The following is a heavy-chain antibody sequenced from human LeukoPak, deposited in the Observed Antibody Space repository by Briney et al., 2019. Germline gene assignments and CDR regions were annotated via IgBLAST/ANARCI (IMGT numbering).Heavy chain of an antibody. D-gene: IGHD2-21*01. J-gene: IGHJ4*02. CDR1: RFTLTSYG. Sequence: PGGSLRLSCGACRFTLTSYGMRCGRQAPGKGLEWVAFIRYDGSNKYYADSVKGRFTISRDNSKNTLYLQMNSLRAEDTAVYYCAKDLQFHVPYWGQGTLVTVSS. V-gene: IGHV3-30*02. CDR3: AKDLQFHVPY. CDR2: IRYDGSNK.